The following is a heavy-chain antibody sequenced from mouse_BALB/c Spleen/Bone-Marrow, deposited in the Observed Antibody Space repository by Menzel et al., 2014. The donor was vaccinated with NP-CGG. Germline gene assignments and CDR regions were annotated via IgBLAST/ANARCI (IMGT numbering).Heavy chain of an antibody. Sequence: EVHLVESGGGLVKPGGSLKPSCTASGFAFSNCDMSWVRQTPEKRLEWVATITSGGGNTYYPDSVKGRFTISRDNARNTLYLQMSSLRSEDTALYYCARVWDWFAYWGQGTLVTVSA. V-gene: IGHV5-9*02. J-gene: IGHJ3*01. CDR3: ARVWDWFAY. CDR2: ITSGGGNT. D-gene: IGHD4-1*01. CDR1: GFAFSNCD.